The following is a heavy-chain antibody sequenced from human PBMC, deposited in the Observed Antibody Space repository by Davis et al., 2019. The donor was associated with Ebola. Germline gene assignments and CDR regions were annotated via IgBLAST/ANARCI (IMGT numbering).Heavy chain of an antibody. CDR2: IRRKAYGGTT. D-gene: IGHD6-19*01. V-gene: IGHV3-49*04. Sequence: GESLKISCAASGFTFSSYAMSWVRQAPGKGLEWVGFIRRKAYGGTTEYAASVKGRFTISRDDSKSIAYLQMNSLRAEDTAVYYCARHWRKWLGINYFDYWGQGTLVTVSS. J-gene: IGHJ4*02. CDR3: ARHWRKWLGINYFDY. CDR1: GFTFSSYA.